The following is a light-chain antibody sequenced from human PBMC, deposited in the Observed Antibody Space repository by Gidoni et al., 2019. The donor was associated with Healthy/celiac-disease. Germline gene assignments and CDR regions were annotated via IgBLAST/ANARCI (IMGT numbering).Light chain of an antibody. CDR3: QQYNSYSLFT. Sequence: IQMTHSPSTLSASLGDRVTITCRASQSISSWLALYQQKPGKAPKLLIYDASSLESGVPSRLSGSGSGKEFILTISSLQPDDFVTYYCQQYNSYSLFTFGPGTKVDIK. V-gene: IGKV1-5*01. CDR1: QSISSW. CDR2: DAS. J-gene: IGKJ3*01.